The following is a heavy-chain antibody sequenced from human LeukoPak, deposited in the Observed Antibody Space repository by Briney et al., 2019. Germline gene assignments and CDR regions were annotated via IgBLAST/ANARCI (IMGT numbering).Heavy chain of an antibody. CDR2: ITFSSSII. CDR3: AQDLAWGAFDY. CDR1: GFTFSSHS. V-gene: IGHV3-48*01. D-gene: IGHD2-15*01. Sequence: GGSLRLSCAASGFTFSSHSMNWVRQAPGKGLEWVSYITFSSSIIYYADSVKGRFTISRDNSKNTVYVQMSSLRAEDTAVYYCAQDLAWGAFDYWGQGTLVTVSS. J-gene: IGHJ4*02.